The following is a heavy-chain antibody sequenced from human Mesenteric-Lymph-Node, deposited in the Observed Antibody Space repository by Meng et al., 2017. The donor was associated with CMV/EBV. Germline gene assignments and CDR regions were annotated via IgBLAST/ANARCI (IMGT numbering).Heavy chain of an antibody. CDR2: ITRSSTYI. Sequence: GGSLRLSCAASGFTFSSYSMNWVRQAPGKGLEWVSSITRSSTYIDYAESVKGRFTISRDNSKNTLYVQMNSLRAEDTAVYYCARSGFKYQPYYYGMDVWGQGTTVTVSS. D-gene: IGHD2-2*01. CDR1: GFTFSSYS. V-gene: IGHV3-21*01. CDR3: ARSGFKYQPYYYGMDV. J-gene: IGHJ6*02.